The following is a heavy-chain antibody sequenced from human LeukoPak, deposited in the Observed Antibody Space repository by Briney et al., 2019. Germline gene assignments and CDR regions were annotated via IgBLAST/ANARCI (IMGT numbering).Heavy chain of an antibody. J-gene: IGHJ4*02. Sequence: GGSLRLSCGSSGFTFSSYTINWVRQAAGKGLEWVASISSSATYIYYADSVRGRFTISRDDAKKSVFLHMNSLRAEDTAVYFCATWDDYGDFVAFEYWGQGTLVTVSS. CDR2: ISSSATYI. CDR1: GFTFSSYT. V-gene: IGHV3-21*01. CDR3: ATWDDYGDFVAFEY. D-gene: IGHD4-17*01.